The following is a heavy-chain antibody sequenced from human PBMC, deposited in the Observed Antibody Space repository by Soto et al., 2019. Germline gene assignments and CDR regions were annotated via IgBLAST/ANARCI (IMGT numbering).Heavy chain of an antibody. Sequence: EVQLVESGGGLVQPGSSLRLSCAASGFTFDDYAIHWVRRAPGKRLEWVSGISWNGGSIAYADSVKGRFTISRDNAKNSLYLQMNSLRSEDTALYYCAKARTSLGTPRFDSWGQGALVTVSS. J-gene: IGHJ4*02. CDR1: GFTFDDYA. V-gene: IGHV3-9*01. CDR3: AKARTSLGTPRFDS. D-gene: IGHD3-16*01. CDR2: ISWNGGSI.